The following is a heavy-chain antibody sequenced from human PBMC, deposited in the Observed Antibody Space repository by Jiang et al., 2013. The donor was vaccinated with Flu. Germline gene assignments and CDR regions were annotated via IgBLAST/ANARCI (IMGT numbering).Heavy chain of an antibody. J-gene: IGHJ4*02. V-gene: IGHV2-5*01. D-gene: IGHD2-21*01. CDR3: ALCGGDCYGFDY. CDR2: IYWNDDK. Sequence: LEWLALIYWNDDKRYSPSLKSRLTITKDTSKNQVVLTMTNMDPVDTATYYCALCGGDCYGFDYWGQGTLVTVSS.